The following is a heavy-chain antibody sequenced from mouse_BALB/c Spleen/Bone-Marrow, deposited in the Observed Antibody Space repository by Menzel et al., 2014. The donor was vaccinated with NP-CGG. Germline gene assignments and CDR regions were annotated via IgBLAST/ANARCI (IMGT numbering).Heavy chain of an antibody. Sequence: EVKLMESGGGLVKPGGSLKLSCAASGFTFSSYGMSWVRQTPEKRLEWVATISGGDTYTYYPDSVRGRFTISRDNAKNNLYPQMSSLRSEDTALYYCAAITTVAYWGRGTLVTVSA. J-gene: IGHJ3*01. CDR2: ISGGDTYT. V-gene: IGHV5-9-2*01. CDR3: AAITTVAY. D-gene: IGHD1-1*01. CDR1: GFTFSSYG.